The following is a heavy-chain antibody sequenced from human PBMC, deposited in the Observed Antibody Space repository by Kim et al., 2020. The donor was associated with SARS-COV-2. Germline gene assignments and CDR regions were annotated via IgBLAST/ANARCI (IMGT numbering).Heavy chain of an antibody. J-gene: IGHJ1*01. CDR1: GYTFTGYY. D-gene: IGHD3-10*01. CDR3: ARAAAEKRLLWFRELGSFQH. V-gene: IGHV1-2*06. CDR2: INPNSGGT. Sequence: ASVKVSCKASGYTFTGYYMHWVRQAPGQGLEWMGRINPNSGGTNYAQKFQGRVTMTRDTSISTAYMELSRLRSDDTAVYYCARAAAEKRLLWFRELGSFQHWGQGTLVTVSS.